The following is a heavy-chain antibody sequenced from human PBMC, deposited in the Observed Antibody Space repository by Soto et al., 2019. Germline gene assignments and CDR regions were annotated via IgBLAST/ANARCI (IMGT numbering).Heavy chain of an antibody. Sequence: QVQLQESGPGLVKPSETLSLTCTVSGASISRDHWNWIRQPPGKGLEWIGDYGGSTNYNPSLKSRVTISVDTSKNQFSLKLSSVTAADTAVYFCATYTSGGGGRGYWGQGTLVTVSS. J-gene: IGHJ4*02. D-gene: IGHD6-19*01. V-gene: IGHV4-59*08. CDR3: ATYTSGGGGRGY. CDR2: YGGST. CDR1: GASISRDH.